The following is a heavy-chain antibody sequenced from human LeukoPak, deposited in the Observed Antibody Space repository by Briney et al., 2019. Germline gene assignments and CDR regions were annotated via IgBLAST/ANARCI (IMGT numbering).Heavy chain of an antibody. J-gene: IGHJ4*02. Sequence: PGGSLRLSCAASGFTFSNYGMHWVRQAPGKGLEYVSTISSDGGSTYYASSVKGRFTISRDNSRNTLYLQMASLRADDMAVYYCARGDLVATVWWYPLDYWGQGTLVTVSS. CDR3: ARGDLVATVWWYPLDY. CDR1: GFTFSNYG. D-gene: IGHD2-15*01. CDR2: ISSDGGST. V-gene: IGHV3-64*01.